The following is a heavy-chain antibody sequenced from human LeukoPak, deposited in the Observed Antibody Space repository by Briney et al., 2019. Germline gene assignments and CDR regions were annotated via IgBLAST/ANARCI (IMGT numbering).Heavy chain of an antibody. J-gene: IGHJ2*01. V-gene: IGHV3-48*04. CDR3: ASSYWYFDL. CDR1: GFTFNSQS. CDR2: ISSSGSTI. Sequence: GGSLRLSCAASGFTFNSQSMNWVRQAPGKGLEWVPYISSSGSTIYYADSVKGRFTISRDNAKNPLYLQMNSLRAEDTAVYYCASSYWYFDLWGRGTLVTVSS.